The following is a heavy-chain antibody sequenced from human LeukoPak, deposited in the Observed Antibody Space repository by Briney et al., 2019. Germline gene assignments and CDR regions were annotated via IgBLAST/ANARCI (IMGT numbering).Heavy chain of an antibody. CDR2: IYYSGST. Sequence: SETLSLTCTVSGGSISSYYWSWIRQPPGKGLEWIGYIYYSGSTNYNPSLKSRVTISVDTSKNQFSLKLSSVTAADTAVYYCARQGEDGYSRWGQGTLVTVSS. D-gene: IGHD5-24*01. CDR3: ARQGEDGYSR. CDR1: GGSISSYY. J-gene: IGHJ4*02. V-gene: IGHV4-59*08.